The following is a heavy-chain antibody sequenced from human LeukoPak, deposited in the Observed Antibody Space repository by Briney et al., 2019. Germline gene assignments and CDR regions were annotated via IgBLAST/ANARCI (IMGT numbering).Heavy chain of an antibody. CDR1: GFTFDDYA. J-gene: IGHJ6*02. CDR3: AKDIAGSDNYYYYGMDV. Sequence: GRSLRLSCAASGFTFDDYAMHWVRQAPGKGLEWVSGISWNSGSIGYADSVKGRFTISRDNAKNSLHLQMNSLGAEDTALYYCAKDIAGSDNYYYYGMDVWGRGTTVTVSS. CDR2: ISWNSGSI. V-gene: IGHV3-9*01. D-gene: IGHD3-10*01.